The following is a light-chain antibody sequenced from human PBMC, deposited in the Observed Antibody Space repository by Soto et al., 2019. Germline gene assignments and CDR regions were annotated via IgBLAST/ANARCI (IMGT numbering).Light chain of an antibody. CDR3: QQYGSSQGYT. Sequence: EIVLTPSPGTLSLSPGERATLSCRASQRVSSIYLAWYQQKPGQAPRLLIYGASSRATGIPDRFSGSGSGTDFTLTISRLEPEDLAVYYCQQYGSSQGYTFGQGKKLEIK. J-gene: IGKJ2*01. CDR1: QRVSSIY. V-gene: IGKV3-20*01. CDR2: GAS.